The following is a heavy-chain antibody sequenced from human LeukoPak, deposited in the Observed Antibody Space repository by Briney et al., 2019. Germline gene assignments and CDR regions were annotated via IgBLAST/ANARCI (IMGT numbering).Heavy chain of an antibody. CDR3: ARGFSAYCGGDCYPPYYFDY. D-gene: IGHD2-21*02. Sequence: SVKVSCKASGGTFSSYAISWVRQAPGQGLEWMGGIIPIFGTANYAQKFQGRVPITADESTSTAYMELSSLRSEDTAVYYCARGFSAYCGGDCYPPYYFDYWGQGTLVTVSS. J-gene: IGHJ4*02. V-gene: IGHV1-69*13. CDR2: IIPIFGTA. CDR1: GGTFSSYA.